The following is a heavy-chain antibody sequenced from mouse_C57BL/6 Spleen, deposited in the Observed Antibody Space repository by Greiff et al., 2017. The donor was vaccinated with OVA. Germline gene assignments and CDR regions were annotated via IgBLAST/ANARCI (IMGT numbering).Heavy chain of an antibody. D-gene: IGHD2-4*01. Sequence: VKLMESGAELARPGASVKLSCKASGYTFTSYGISWVKQRTGQGLEWIGEIYPRSGNTYYNEKFKGKATLTADKSSSTAYMELRSLTSEDSAVYFCARGRIYYDYDETWFAYWGQGTLVTVSA. J-gene: IGHJ3*01. CDR3: ARGRIYYDYDETWFAY. V-gene: IGHV1-81*01. CDR1: GYTFTSYG. CDR2: IYPRSGNT.